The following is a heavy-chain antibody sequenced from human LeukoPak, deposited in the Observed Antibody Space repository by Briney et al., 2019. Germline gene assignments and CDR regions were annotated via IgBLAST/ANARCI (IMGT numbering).Heavy chain of an antibody. CDR2: INAGHGNT. CDR1: GYSFNDYA. J-gene: IGHJ4*02. D-gene: IGHD3-22*01. V-gene: IGHV1-3*03. Sequence: GASVKVSCKASGYSFNDYAIHWVRQAPGQRLEWMGWINAGHGNTRYSQQFQGRVTITRDTSATTVYMELSSLISEDMAVYYCARDYYHDTGGHYDNWGQGTLVTVSS. CDR3: ARDYYHDTGGHYDN.